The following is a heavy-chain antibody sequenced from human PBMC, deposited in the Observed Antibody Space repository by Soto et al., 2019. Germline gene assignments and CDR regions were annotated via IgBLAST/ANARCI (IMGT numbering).Heavy chain of an antibody. D-gene: IGHD6-13*01. Sequence: QVQLVESGGGVVQPGRSLRLSCAASGFTFSSYAMHWVRQAPGKGLEWVAVISYDGSNKYYADSVKGRFTISRDNSKNPWYLQRNSLRVEDTAVYSGASPGGQQLGVGAFDIWGKGKMVTVSS. CDR3: ASPGGQQLGVGAFDI. CDR1: GFTFSSYA. CDR2: ISYDGSNK. V-gene: IGHV3-30-3*01. J-gene: IGHJ3*02.